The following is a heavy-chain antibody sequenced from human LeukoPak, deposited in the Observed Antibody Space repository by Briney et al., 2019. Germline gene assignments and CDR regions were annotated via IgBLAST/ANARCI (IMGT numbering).Heavy chain of an antibody. Sequence: GESLKISCKGSGYSFTSYWIGWVRQVPGKGLEWMGIIYPGDSDTRYSPSFQGQVTISADKSISTAYLQWSSLKASDTAMYYCARHGRYYGDYASYWGQGTLVTVSS. V-gene: IGHV5-51*01. CDR3: ARHGRYYGDYASY. CDR1: GYSFTSYW. D-gene: IGHD4-17*01. J-gene: IGHJ4*02. CDR2: IYPGDSDT.